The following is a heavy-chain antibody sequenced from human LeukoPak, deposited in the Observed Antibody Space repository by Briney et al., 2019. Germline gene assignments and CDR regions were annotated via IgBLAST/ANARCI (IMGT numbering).Heavy chain of an antibody. D-gene: IGHD3-3*01. J-gene: IGHJ4*02. CDR1: GLSFSGYY. V-gene: IGHV4-34*01. CDR3: ARRGLWSGYYCFDY. CDR2: INHSGGT. Sequence: SETLSLTCAVYGLSFSGYYWSWIRQPPGKGLEWIGEINHSGGTNYNPSLKSRVSISVDTSKNQLSLKLSSVTAADTAVYYCARRGLWSGYYCFDYWGPGTLVTVSS.